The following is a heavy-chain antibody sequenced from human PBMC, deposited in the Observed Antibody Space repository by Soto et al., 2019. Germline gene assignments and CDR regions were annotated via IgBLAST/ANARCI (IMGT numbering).Heavy chain of an antibody. CDR1: GYTFTGYY. D-gene: IGHD2-2*01. CDR2: INPNSGGT. V-gene: IGHV1-2*04. J-gene: IGHJ4*02. Sequence: ASVKVSCKASGYTFTGYYMHWVRQAPGQGLEWMGWINPNSGGTNYAQKFQGWVTMTRDTSISTAYMELSRLRSDDTAVYYCGIAVPAARSFDSWGQGTLVTVSS. CDR3: GIAVPAARSFDS.